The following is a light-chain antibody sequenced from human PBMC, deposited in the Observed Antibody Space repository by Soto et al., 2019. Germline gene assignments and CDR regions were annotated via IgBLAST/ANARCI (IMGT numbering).Light chain of an antibody. CDR3: QQYNSYPS. J-gene: IGKJ4*01. CDR2: KAS. Sequence: DIQMTQSPSTLSASVGDRVTITCRASQRISSWLAWYQQKPGKAPKLLIYKASSFESGVPSRFSGSGSGTECTLTISSLQPDDFATYYCQQYNSYPSFGGGTKVEIK. CDR1: QRISSW. V-gene: IGKV1-5*03.